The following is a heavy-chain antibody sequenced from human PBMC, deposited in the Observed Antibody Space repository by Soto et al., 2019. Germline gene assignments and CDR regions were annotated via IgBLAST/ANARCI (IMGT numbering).Heavy chain of an antibody. CDR1: GGSFSGYY. J-gene: IGHJ1*01. V-gene: IGHV4-34*01. CDR2: INHSGST. CDR3: ARGPYSSSWYISGLSRAEYFQH. D-gene: IGHD6-13*01. Sequence: QVQLQQWGAGLLKPSETLSLTCAVYGGSFSGYYWSWIRQPPGKGLEWIGEINHSGSTNYNPSLKSRVTISVDTSKNQFSLKLSSVTAADTAVYYCARGPYSSSWYISGLSRAEYFQHWGQGTLDTVSS.